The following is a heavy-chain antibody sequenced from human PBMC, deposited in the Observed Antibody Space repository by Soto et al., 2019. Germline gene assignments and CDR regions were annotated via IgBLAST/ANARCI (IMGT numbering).Heavy chain of an antibody. D-gene: IGHD2-2*01. V-gene: IGHV3-7*01. CDR1: GFTFSSYW. CDR2: IRQDGSEK. J-gene: IGHJ4*02. Sequence: GSLRLSCAASGFTFSSYWMSWVHQAPGKGLEWVATIRQDGSEKHCVDSVKGRFTISRDNAKNSLYLQMNSLGAEDTAVYYCARGCGSARCTYYFAYWGQGTLVTVSS. CDR3: ARGCGSARCTYYFAY.